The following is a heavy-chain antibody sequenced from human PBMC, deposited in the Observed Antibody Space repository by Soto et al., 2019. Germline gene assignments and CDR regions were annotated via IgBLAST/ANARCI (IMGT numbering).Heavy chain of an antibody. Sequence: QVQLVQSGAEVKKPGSSVKVSCKASGGTFSSYTISWVRQAPGQGPEWMGRIIPILGIANYAQKFQCRVTINADKSTSTAYMELSSLRSEDTSVYYCAGYGMDVWGQGTTVTVSS. CDR1: GGTFSSYT. J-gene: IGHJ6*02. CDR3: AGYGMDV. CDR2: IIPILGIA. V-gene: IGHV1-69*02.